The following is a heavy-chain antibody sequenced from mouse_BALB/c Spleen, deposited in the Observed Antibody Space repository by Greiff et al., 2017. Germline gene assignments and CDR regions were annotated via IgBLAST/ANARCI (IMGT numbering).Heavy chain of an antibody. CDR1: GYTFTDYA. J-gene: IGHJ4*01. V-gene: IGHV1S137*01. CDR3: AREPSMDY. CDR2: ISTYYGDA. Sequence: QVQLKQSGAELVRPGVSVKISCKGSGYTFTDYAMHWVKQSHAKSLEWIGVISTYYGDASYNQKFKGKATMTVDKSSSTAYMELARLTSEDSAIYYCAREPSMDYWGQGTSVTVSS.